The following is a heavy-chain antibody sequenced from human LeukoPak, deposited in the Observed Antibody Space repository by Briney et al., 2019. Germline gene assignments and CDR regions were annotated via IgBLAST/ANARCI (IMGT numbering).Heavy chain of an antibody. D-gene: IGHD3-16*02. J-gene: IGHJ5*02. Sequence: SETLSLTCTVSGGSISSSSYYWGWIRQPPGKGLEWIGSIYYSGSTYYNPSLKSRVTISVDTSKSQFSLKLSSVTAADTAVYYCARGDEPYYDYVWGSYRFSYWFDPWGQGTLVTVSS. CDR3: ARGDEPYYDYVWGSYRFSYWFDP. CDR1: GGSISSSSYY. CDR2: IYYSGST. V-gene: IGHV4-39*07.